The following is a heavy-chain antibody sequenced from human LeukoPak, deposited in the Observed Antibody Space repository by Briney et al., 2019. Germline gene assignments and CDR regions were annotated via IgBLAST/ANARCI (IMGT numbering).Heavy chain of an antibody. V-gene: IGHV4-59*01. CDR3: ARVGRIAVAGGRRYYYYYMDV. CDR1: GGSISSYY. J-gene: IGHJ6*03. CDR2: IYYSGST. D-gene: IGHD6-19*01. Sequence: SETLSLTCTVSGGSISSYYWSWIRQPPGKGLEWIGYIYYSGSTNYNPSLKSRVTISVDTSKNQFSLKLSSVTAADTAVYYCARVGRIAVAGGRRYYYYYMDVWGKGTTVTVSS.